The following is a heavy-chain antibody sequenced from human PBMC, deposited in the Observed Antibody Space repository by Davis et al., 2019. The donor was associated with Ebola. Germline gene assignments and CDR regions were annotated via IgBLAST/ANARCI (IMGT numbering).Heavy chain of an antibody. CDR3: ARDVTAMVSFYDY. Sequence: GESLKISCAASGFLFNAYSMNWVRLAPGKGLEWVSSISGNGFYVYYADSVKGRFTISRDNAKNSLYLQMNSLRDEDTAVYYCARDVTAMVSFYDYWGQGTLVTVSS. V-gene: IGHV3-21*01. CDR2: ISGNGFYV. CDR1: GFLFNAYS. D-gene: IGHD5-18*01. J-gene: IGHJ4*02.